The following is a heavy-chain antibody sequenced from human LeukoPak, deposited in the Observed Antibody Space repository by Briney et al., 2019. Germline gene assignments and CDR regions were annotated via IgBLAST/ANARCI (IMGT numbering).Heavy chain of an antibody. CDR3: ANKVYCSTTSCYHAGY. J-gene: IGHJ4*02. CDR1: GFSFSRYG. D-gene: IGHD2-2*01. Sequence: PGGSLRLSCAASGFSFSRYGMSWVRQPPGKGLEWIGEIYHSGTTNYDPSLKSRVTISIDTSRNQFSLRLTSVTAADTAVYYRANKVYCSTTSCYHAGYWGQGTLVTVSS. CDR2: IYHSGTT. V-gene: IGHV4-34*01.